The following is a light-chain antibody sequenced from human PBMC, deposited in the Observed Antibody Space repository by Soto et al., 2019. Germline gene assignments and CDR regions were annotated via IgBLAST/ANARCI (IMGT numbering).Light chain of an antibody. CDR2: GAS. Sequence: EILMTQSPATLSVSPGERATVSCRASQSVSSNLAWYQQKPGQAPRLLIYGASSRASGIPDRFSGSGSGTDFTLTISRLDPEDFAVYYCQQYGRSSLTFGPGTKVDIK. V-gene: IGKV3-20*01. CDR1: QSVSSN. CDR3: QQYGRSSLT. J-gene: IGKJ3*01.